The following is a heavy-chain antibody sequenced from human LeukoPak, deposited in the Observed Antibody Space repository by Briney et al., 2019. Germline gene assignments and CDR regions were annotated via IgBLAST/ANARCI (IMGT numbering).Heavy chain of an antibody. V-gene: IGHV3-21*01. CDR1: GFTFSSYS. CDR3: ARDSSSSWSGFDY. CDR2: ISSSSSYI. Sequence: GGSLRLSCAASGFTFSSYSMNWVRQAPGKGLEWVSSISSSSSYIYYADSVKGRFTISRDNAKNSLYLQMNSLRAEDTAVYYCARDSSSSWSGFDYWGQGTLVTVSS. D-gene: IGHD6-13*01. J-gene: IGHJ4*02.